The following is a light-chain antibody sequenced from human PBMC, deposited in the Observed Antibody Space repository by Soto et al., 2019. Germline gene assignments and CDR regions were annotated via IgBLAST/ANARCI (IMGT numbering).Light chain of an antibody. V-gene: IGKV3-20*01. CDR1: QSVDSSY. Sequence: DIVLTQSPGTLSLSPGDRATLSCRASQSVDSSYLTWFQQKPGQAPRLLIYAASTKAPGIPDRFSGSGSGTDFTLIINRQEPEDFAVYYCQQYASSSWTFGQGTKVEI. J-gene: IGKJ1*01. CDR3: QQYASSSWT. CDR2: AAS.